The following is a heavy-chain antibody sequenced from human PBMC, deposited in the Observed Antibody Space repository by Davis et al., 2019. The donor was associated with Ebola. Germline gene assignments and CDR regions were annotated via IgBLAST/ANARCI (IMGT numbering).Heavy chain of an antibody. D-gene: IGHD2-8*02. CDR2: INPSGGST. V-gene: IGHV1-46*01. CDR1: GYTFTSYY. Sequence: ASVKVSCKASGYTFTSYYMHWVRQAPGQGLEWMGIINPSGGSTSYAQKFQGRVTITRNTSISTAYMELSSLRSEDTAVYYCARAYCTGGVCYTGYFDYWGQGTLVTVSS. CDR3: ARAYCTGGVCYTGYFDY. J-gene: IGHJ4*02.